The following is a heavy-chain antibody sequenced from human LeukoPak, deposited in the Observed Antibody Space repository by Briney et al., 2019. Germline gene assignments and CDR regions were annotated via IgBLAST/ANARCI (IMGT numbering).Heavy chain of an antibody. CDR3: ARDGGSSWYFDY. J-gene: IGHJ4*02. V-gene: IGHV3-11*01. CDR2: ISLSGSSI. Sequence: GSLRLSCAASGFTFSDYYMTWIRQSPGKGLEWVSSISLSGSSIYYADSVKGRFTISGDNAENSLYLQMNSLRVEDTAVYYCARDGGSSWYFDYWGQGTLVTVSS. D-gene: IGHD6-13*01. CDR1: GFTFSDYY.